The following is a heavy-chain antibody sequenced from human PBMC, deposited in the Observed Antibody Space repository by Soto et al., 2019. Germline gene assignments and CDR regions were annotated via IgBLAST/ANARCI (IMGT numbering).Heavy chain of an antibody. CDR3: ARLSTDSSSWYLDY. J-gene: IGHJ4*02. Sequence: QLQLQESGPGLVKPSETLSLTCTVSGGSISSSSYYWGWIRQPPGKVLEWIGSIYYSGSTYYNPSLKSRVTISVDTSKNQSSLKLSSVTAADTAVYYCARLSTDSSSWYLDYWGQGTLVTVSS. V-gene: IGHV4-39*01. D-gene: IGHD6-13*01. CDR2: IYYSGST. CDR1: GGSISSSSYY.